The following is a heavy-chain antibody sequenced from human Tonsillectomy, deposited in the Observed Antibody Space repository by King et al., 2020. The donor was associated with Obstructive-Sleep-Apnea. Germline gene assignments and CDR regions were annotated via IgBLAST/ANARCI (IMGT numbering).Heavy chain of an antibody. V-gene: IGHV4-39*01. CDR3: ARLRGCSGGSCYPYYYFDY. J-gene: IGHJ4*02. Sequence: QLQESGPGLVKPSETLSLTCTVSGGSISSSSYYWGWIRQPPGKGLEWIGSIYYSGSTYYNPSLKSRVTISVDTSKNQFSLKLSSVTAAETAVYYCARLRGCSGGSCYPYYYFDYWGQGTLVTVSS. D-gene: IGHD2-15*01. CDR2: IYYSGST. CDR1: GGSISSSSYY.